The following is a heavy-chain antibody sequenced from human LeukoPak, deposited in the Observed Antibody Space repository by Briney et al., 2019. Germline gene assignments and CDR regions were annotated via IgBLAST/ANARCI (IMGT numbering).Heavy chain of an antibody. CDR2: ISSSSSYI. CDR3: ARDALAVAGLNWFDP. CDR1: GFTFSSYS. V-gene: IGHV3-21*01. D-gene: IGHD6-19*01. J-gene: IGHJ5*02. Sequence: GGSLRLPCAASGFTFSSYSMNWVRQAPGKGLEWVSSISSSSSYIYYADSVKGRFTISRDNAKNSLYLQMNSLRAEDTAVYYCARDALAVAGLNWFDPWGQGTLVTVSS.